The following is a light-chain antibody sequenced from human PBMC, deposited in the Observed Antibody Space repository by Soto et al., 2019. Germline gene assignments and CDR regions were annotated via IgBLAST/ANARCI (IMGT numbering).Light chain of an antibody. CDR2: TND. CDR1: SSNVGINT. CDR3: AAWDDSLSGLV. J-gene: IGLJ3*02. Sequence: QSVLTQPPSTSATPGQRVTISCSGSSSNVGINTVSWYQQVPGTAPRLLLYTNDQRPSGVPGRFSGSKSGTSASLAIGGLQSEDEADYYCAAWDDSLSGLVFGGGTKLTVL. V-gene: IGLV1-44*01.